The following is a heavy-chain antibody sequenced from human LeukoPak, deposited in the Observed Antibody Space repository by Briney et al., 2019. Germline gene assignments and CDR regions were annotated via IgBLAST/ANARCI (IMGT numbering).Heavy chain of an antibody. CDR3: ARDPGYRRFGGSYYYYYGMDV. J-gene: IGHJ6*02. D-gene: IGHD3-3*01. CDR1: GGTFSSYA. V-gene: IGHV1-69*05. CDR2: IIPIFGTA. Sequence: SVKVSCKASGGTFSSYAISWVRQAPGQGLEWMGGIIPIFGTANYAQKFQGRVTITTDESTSTAYMELSSLRSEDTAVYYCARDPGYRRFGGSYYYYYGMDVWGQGTTVTVSS.